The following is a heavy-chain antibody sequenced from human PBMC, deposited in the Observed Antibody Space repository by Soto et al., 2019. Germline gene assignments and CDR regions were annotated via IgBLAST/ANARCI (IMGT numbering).Heavy chain of an antibody. Sequence: QVELVQSGAEVKKPGSSVKVSCQASEDTFRNYAISWVRQAPGQWLEWMGGIIPICGTANYAQKSQGRVTITADTSANTVYLELSRLRSEDTAVYYCASTKYDSSAYYYWYLGLWGRGTLVTVSS. CDR2: IIPICGTA. V-gene: IGHV1-69*06. D-gene: IGHD3-22*01. CDR1: EDTFRNYA. CDR3: ASTKYDSSAYYYWYLGL. J-gene: IGHJ2*01.